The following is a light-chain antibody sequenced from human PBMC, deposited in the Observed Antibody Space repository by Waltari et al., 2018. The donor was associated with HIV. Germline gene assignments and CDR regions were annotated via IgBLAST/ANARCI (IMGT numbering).Light chain of an antibody. CDR2: KTS. J-gene: IGKJ2*01. Sequence: DIQMTQSPSFVSASVGDRVTITCRASQVILGWVAWYRQIPGKVPELLIYKTSTLQDGVPSRFTGSGSGADFTLTISGLQPDDSAIYYCQQAESFPHTFGQGTKLEIK. V-gene: IGKV1-12*01. CDR3: QQAESFPHT. CDR1: QVILGW.